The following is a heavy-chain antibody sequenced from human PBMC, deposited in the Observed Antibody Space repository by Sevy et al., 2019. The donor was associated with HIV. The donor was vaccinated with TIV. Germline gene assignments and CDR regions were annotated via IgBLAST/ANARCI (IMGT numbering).Heavy chain of an antibody. CDR2: VYPHSGGT. CDR1: GYTFTGDY. Sequence: ASVKVSCKASGYTFTGDYLHWVRQAPGQGLEWMGRVYPHSGGTNYAQKFQGRVTMTRDTSISTAYMELSRLRSDDTAVYYCARDGGGGTTNSGMDVWGQGTTFTVSS. CDR3: ARDGGGGTTNSGMDV. D-gene: IGHD1-7*01. V-gene: IGHV1-2*06. J-gene: IGHJ6*02.